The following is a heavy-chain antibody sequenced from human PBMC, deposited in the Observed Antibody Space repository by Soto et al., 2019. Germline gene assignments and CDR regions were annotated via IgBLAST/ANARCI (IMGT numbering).Heavy chain of an antibody. Sequence: GGSLRLSCAASGFTFSSYAMSWVRQAPGKGLEWVSAISGSGGSTYYADSVKGRFTISRDNSKNTLYLQMNSLRAEDTAVYYCAKGGVRSSNYQNYYYGMDVWGQGTTVTVSS. D-gene: IGHD4-4*01. J-gene: IGHJ6*02. CDR3: AKGGVRSSNYQNYYYGMDV. CDR2: ISGSGGST. V-gene: IGHV3-23*01. CDR1: GFTFSSYA.